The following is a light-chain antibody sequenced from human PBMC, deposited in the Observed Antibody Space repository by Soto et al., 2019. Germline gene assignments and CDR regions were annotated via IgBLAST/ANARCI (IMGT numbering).Light chain of an antibody. CDR3: QQHGSSRT. CDR2: GAS. Sequence: IVLTQSPGTLSLSPEERATLSCRASQSVSNNYLAWYQQKPGQAPRLLIYGASSRATGIPDRFSGSGSGTDFTLTIRRLEPEDFAVYYCQQHGSSRTSAQRTKV. J-gene: IGKJ1*01. CDR1: QSVSNNY. V-gene: IGKV3-20*01.